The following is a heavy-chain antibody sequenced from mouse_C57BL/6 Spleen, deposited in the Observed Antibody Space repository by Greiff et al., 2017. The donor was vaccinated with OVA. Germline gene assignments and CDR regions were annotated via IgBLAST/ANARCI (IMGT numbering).Heavy chain of an antibody. V-gene: IGHV2-2*01. CDR1: GFSLTSYG. D-gene: IGHD2-1*01. CDR3: ARDGNFYFDV. J-gene: IGHJ1*03. CDR2: IWSGGST. Sequence: VKLVESGPGLVQPSQSLSITCTVSGFSLTSYGVHWVRQSPGKGLEWLGVIWSGGSTDYNAAFISRLSISKDNSKSQVFFKMNSLQADDTAIYYCARDGNFYFDVWGTGTTVTVSS.